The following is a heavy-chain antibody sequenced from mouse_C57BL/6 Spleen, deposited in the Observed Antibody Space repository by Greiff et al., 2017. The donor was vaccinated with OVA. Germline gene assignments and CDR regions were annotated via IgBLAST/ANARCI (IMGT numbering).Heavy chain of an antibody. CDR2: IYPGDGDT. V-gene: IGHV1-82*01. Sequence: HVQLKESGPELVKPGASVKISCKASGYAFSSSWMNWVKQRPGKGLEWIGRIYPGDGDTNYNGKFKGKATLTADKSSSTAYMQLSSLTSEDSAVYFCARNGWEGAMDYWGQGTSVTVSS. CDR3: ARNGWEGAMDY. D-gene: IGHD1-2*01. J-gene: IGHJ4*01. CDR1: GYAFSSSW.